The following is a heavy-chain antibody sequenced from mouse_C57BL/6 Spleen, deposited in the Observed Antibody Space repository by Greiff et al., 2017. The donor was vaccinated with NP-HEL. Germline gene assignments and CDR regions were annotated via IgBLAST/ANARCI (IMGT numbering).Heavy chain of an antibody. J-gene: IGHJ2*01. CDR2: IDPSDSET. Sequence: VQLQQPGAELVRPGSSVKLSCKASGYTFTSYWMHWVKQRPIQGLEWIGNIDPSDSETHYNQKFKDKATLTVDKSSSTAYMQLSSLTSEDSAVYYCAREVYYSNYFDYWGQGTTLTVSS. CDR1: GYTFTSYW. V-gene: IGHV1-52*01. D-gene: IGHD2-5*01. CDR3: AREVYYSNYFDY.